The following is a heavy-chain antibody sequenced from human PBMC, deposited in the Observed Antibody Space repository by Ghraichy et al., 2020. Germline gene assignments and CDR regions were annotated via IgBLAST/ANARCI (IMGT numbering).Heavy chain of an antibody. J-gene: IGHJ4*02. CDR1: GYSFTSYW. CDR3: ARRGRGWHYGDY. V-gene: IGHV5-51*01. Sequence: GESLNISCKASGYSFTSYWIGWVRQMPGKGLEWMGIVYPGDSDTRYSPSFQGQVTISADKSINTAYLQWSSLMASDTAMYYCARRGRGWHYGDYWGQGTLVTVSS. CDR2: VYPGDSDT. D-gene: IGHD6-19*01.